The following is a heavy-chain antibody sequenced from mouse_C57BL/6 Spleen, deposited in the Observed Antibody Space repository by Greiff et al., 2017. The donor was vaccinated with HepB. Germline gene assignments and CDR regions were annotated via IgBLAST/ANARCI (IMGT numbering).Heavy chain of an antibody. J-gene: IGHJ4*01. D-gene: IGHD1-1*01. Sequence: QVQLKESGPGLVAPSQSLSITCTVSGFSLTSYGVHWVRQPPGKGLEWLVVIWSDGSTTYNSALKSRLSISKDNSKNQVFLKMNSLQTDDTAMYYGARHRHYYSSPDAMDYWGQGTSVTVSS. CDR2: IWSDGST. CDR1: GFSLTSYG. V-gene: IGHV2-6-1*01. CDR3: ARHRHYYSSPDAMDY.